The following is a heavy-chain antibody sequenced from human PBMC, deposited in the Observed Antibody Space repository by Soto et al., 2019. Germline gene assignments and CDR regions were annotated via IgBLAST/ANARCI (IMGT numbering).Heavy chain of an antibody. D-gene: IGHD6-13*01. Sequence: SGPTLVNPTQTLTLTCTFSGFSLSTTGVGVVWIRQPPGKALEWLALIYWHDDKRYSSSLRSRLTITKDTSKNQVVLTMTNVEPVDTATYYCAHRGGAAVGLYYFDCWGPGTLVTVSS. V-gene: IGHV2-5*01. J-gene: IGHJ4*02. CDR3: AHRGGAAVGLYYFDC. CDR2: IYWHDDK. CDR1: GFSLSTTGVG.